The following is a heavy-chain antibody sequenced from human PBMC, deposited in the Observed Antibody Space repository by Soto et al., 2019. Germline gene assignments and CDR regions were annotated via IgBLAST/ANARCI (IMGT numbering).Heavy chain of an antibody. J-gene: IGHJ6*03. D-gene: IGHD3-3*01. CDR3: ARQGYDFWSGYYTRGGMDV. CDR1: GGSISSSSYY. CDR2: IYYSGST. V-gene: IGHV4-39*01. Sequence: QLQLQESGPGLVKPSETLSLTCTVSGGSISSSSYYWGWIRQPPGKGLECIGSIYYSGSTYYNPSLKSRVTISVDTSKNQFSLKLSSVTAADTAVYYCARQGYDFWSGYYTRGGMDVWGKGTTVTVSS.